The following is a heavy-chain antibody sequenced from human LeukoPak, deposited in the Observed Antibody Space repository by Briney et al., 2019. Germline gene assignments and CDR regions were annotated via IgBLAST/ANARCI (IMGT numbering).Heavy chain of an antibody. Sequence: ASVKVSCKASGYTFTSYDINWVRQATGQGLEWMGWINPNSGNTGYAQKFQGRVTMTRNTSIRTAYMELSSLRSEDTAVYYCARAIAAADQNYDYWGQGTLVTVSS. J-gene: IGHJ4*02. V-gene: IGHV1-8*01. D-gene: IGHD6-13*01. CDR1: GYTFTSYD. CDR2: INPNSGNT. CDR3: ARAIAAADQNYDY.